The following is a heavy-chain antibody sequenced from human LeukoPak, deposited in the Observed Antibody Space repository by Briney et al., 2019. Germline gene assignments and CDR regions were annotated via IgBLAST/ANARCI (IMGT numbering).Heavy chain of an antibody. Sequence: ASVKVSCKASGGTFSSYAISWVRQAPGQGLEWMGGIIPIFGTANYAQKFQGRVTITADKSTSTAYMELSSLRSEDTAVYYCARDDYGGIRFDYWGRGTLVTVSS. J-gene: IGHJ4*02. V-gene: IGHV1-69*06. CDR3: ARDDYGGIRFDY. D-gene: IGHD4-23*01. CDR2: IIPIFGTA. CDR1: GGTFSSYA.